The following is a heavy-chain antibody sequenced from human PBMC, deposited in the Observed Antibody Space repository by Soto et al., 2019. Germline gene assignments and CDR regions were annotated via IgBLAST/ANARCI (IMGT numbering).Heavy chain of an antibody. CDR1: GVSIVSYY. CDR2: IYYSGST. Sequence: SETLPHTCTCTGVSIVSYYWSGIPQPPGKGLEWIGYIYYSGSTNYNPSLKSRVTISVDTSKNQFSLKLSSVTAADTAVYDWARRNTGTPNWISCWVQGT. J-gene: IGHJ4*02. CDR3: ARRNTGTPNWISC. D-gene: IGHD1-20*01. V-gene: IGHV4-59*01.